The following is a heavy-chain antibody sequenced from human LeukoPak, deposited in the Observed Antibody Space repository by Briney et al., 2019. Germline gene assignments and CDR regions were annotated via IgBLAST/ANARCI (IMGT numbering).Heavy chain of an antibody. D-gene: IGHD6-19*01. V-gene: IGHV3-23*01. Sequence: PGGSLRLSCAASGFTFSSYAMSWVRQAPGKGLEWVSAISGSGGSTYYADSVKGRFTISRDNSKNTLYLQMNSLRAEDTAVYYCAEAPGYSSGPIDYWGQGTLVTVSS. CDR2: ISGSGGST. J-gene: IGHJ4*02. CDR3: AEAPGYSSGPIDY. CDR1: GFTFSSYA.